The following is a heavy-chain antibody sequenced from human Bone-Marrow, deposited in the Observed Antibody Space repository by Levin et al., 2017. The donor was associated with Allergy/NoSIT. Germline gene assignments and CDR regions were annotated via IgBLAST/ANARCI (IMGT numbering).Heavy chain of an antibody. CDR3: STVRYCTGGVCYARYYYYYGMDV. V-gene: IGHV3-15*07. CDR2: FKGKTDGGTT. D-gene: IGHD2-8*02. CDR1: GFTLNNVW. J-gene: IGHJ6*02. Sequence: GESLKISCAVSGFTLNNVWINWVRQAPGKGLEWVGRFKGKTDGGTTDYAAPVKGRFTISRDDSKNMLYLQMNSLKTEDTAVYYCSTVRYCTGGVCYARYYYYYGMDVWGQGTTVTVSS.